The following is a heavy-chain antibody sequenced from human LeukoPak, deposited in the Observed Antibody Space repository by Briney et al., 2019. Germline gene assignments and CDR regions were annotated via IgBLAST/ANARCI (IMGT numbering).Heavy chain of an antibody. Sequence: ASVKVSCKASGYTFTSYDINWVRQATGQGLEWMGWMNLNSGNTGYAQKFQGRVTMTRNTSISTAYMELSSLRSEDTAVYYCARVGIVPAALSFYYYYYMDVWGKGTTVTVSS. CDR1: GYTFTSYD. V-gene: IGHV1-8*01. CDR2: MNLNSGNT. CDR3: ARVGIVPAALSFYYYYYMDV. D-gene: IGHD2-2*01. J-gene: IGHJ6*03.